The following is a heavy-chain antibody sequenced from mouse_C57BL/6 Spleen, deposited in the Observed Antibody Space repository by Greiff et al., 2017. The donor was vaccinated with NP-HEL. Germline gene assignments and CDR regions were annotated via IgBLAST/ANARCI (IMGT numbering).Heavy chain of an antibody. CDR3: ARGGSSFHYYAMDY. J-gene: IGHJ4*01. Sequence: QVHVKQPGTELVKPGASVKLSCKASGYTFTSYWMHWVKQRPGQGLEWIGNINPSNGGTNYNEKFKSKATLTVDKSSSTAYMQLSSLTSEDSAVYYCARGGSSFHYYAMDYWGQGTSVTVSS. CDR2: INPSNGGT. D-gene: IGHD1-1*01. V-gene: IGHV1-53*01. CDR1: GYTFTSYW.